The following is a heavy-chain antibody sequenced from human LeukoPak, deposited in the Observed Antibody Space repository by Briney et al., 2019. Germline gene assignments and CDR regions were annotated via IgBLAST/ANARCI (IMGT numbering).Heavy chain of an antibody. Sequence: SETLSLTCSLSGYSISSGYYWGWIRQPPGKGLEWIGVVYRTGNAYYNPSLKSRVTISIDTSKNQFSLNLTSVTAADTAVYFCAKARGYGSGYFEYWGQGILVPVSS. V-gene: IGHV4-38-2*02. J-gene: IGHJ4*02. CDR3: AKARGYGSGYFEY. CDR2: VYRTGNA. D-gene: IGHD3-10*01. CDR1: GYSISSGYY.